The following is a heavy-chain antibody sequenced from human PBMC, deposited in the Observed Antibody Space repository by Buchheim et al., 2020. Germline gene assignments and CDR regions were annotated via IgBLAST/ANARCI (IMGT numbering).Heavy chain of an antibody. CDR3: AREFENCSGGSCYSFDH. D-gene: IGHD2-15*01. Sequence: QVQLQESGPGLVKPSGTLSLTCAVSGGSISSINWWSWVRQPPGKGLEWIGEIYHTGTTNYLPSLKSRVTISVDKSKNYLSLKMTSVTAADTAVYYCAREFENCSGGSCYSFDHWGRGTL. CDR2: IYHTGTT. CDR1: GGSISSINW. V-gene: IGHV4-4*02. J-gene: IGHJ4*02.